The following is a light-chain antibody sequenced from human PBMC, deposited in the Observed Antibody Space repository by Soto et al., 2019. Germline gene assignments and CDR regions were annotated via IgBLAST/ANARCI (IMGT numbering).Light chain of an antibody. CDR1: HDVSVS. Sequence: EIVLTQSPDTLSLSPGEGATLSCRASHDVSVSLVWYRQRPGQSPRLLIHDASNRATVISARSSGSGSGTDFTLTIGSLEPEESALYYCQQRASWPYTSGEGIKVEIK. CDR2: DAS. CDR3: QQRASWPYT. J-gene: IGKJ2*01. V-gene: IGKV3-11*01.